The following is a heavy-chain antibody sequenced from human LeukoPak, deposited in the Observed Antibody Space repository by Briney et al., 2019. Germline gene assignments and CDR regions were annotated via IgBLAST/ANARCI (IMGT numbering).Heavy chain of an antibody. CDR3: AREGNNMCAFDI. V-gene: IGHV3-74*01. Sequence: PGGSLRLSCVGSGFTYTDYWMHWFRQAPGKGPVWVSRINPDGTIIDYADSVKGRFTISRDDAKNALYVQMNSLRAEDTAVYYCAREGNNMCAFDIRGQGTVVTVSS. CDR1: GFTYTDYW. D-gene: IGHD2/OR15-2a*01. J-gene: IGHJ3*02. CDR2: INPDGTII.